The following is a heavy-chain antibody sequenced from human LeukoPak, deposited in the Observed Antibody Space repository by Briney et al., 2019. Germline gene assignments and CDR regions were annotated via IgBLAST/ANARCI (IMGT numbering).Heavy chain of an antibody. D-gene: IGHD5-18*01. V-gene: IGHV3-15*01. Sequence: GGSLRLSCAASGFTFSNAWMTWVRQAPGKGLEWVGRIKSRPGGGTTDYAAPVKGRFTISRDDSKNTLYLQMNSLKTEDTAVYYCTTEGYSYGYHAFDIWGQGTMVTVSS. CDR1: GFTFSNAW. CDR3: TTEGYSYGYHAFDI. J-gene: IGHJ3*02. CDR2: IKSRPGGGTT.